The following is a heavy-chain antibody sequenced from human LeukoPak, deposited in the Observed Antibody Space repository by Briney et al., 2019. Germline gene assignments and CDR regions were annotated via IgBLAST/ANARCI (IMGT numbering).Heavy chain of an antibody. CDR3: IRGGANSPFDY. CDR2: TRNKANSYTT. J-gene: IGHJ4*02. CDR1: GFTFSDHY. V-gene: IGHV3-72*01. Sequence: GGSLRLSCAASGFTFSDHYMDWVRQAPGKGLEWVGRTRNKANSYTTEYAASVKGRFTISRDDSRSIAYLQMNSLKTEDTAVYYCIRGGANSPFDYWGQGTLVTVSS. D-gene: IGHD3-16*01.